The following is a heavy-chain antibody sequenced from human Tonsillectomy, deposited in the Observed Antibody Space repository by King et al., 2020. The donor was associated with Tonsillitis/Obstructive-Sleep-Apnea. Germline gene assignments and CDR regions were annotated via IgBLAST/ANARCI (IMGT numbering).Heavy chain of an antibody. V-gene: IGHV3-9*01. CDR1: GFTFDDYA. D-gene: IGHD3-22*01. J-gene: IGHJ4*02. CDR3: AKAAYDSSGYYHFDY. CDR2: IIWNSGSI. Sequence: QLVQSGGGLVQPGRSLRLSCAASGFTFDDYAMHWVRQAPGKGLEWVSGIIWNSGSIGYADSVKGRFTISRDNAKNSLYLQMNSLRAEDTALYYCAKAAYDSSGYYHFDYWGQGTLVTVSS.